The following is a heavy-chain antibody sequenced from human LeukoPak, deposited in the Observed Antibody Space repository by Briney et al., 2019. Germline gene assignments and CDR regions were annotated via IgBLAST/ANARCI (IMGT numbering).Heavy chain of an antibody. J-gene: IGHJ6*03. V-gene: IGHV3-23*01. Sequence: PGGSLRLSCAAPGFTFSSYAMSWVRQAPGKGLEWVSAISGSGGSTYYADSVKGRFTISRDNSKNTLYLQTNSLRAEDTAVYYCTSSSSRGIYYYYYYMDVWGKGTTVTVSS. CDR3: TSSSSRGIYYYYYYMDV. CDR1: GFTFSSYA. CDR2: ISGSGGST. D-gene: IGHD6-6*01.